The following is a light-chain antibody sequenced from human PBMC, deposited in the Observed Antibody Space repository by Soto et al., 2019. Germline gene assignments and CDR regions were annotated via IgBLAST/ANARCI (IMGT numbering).Light chain of an antibody. CDR1: QSISSY. CDR3: QQSYSTPWT. CDR2: AAP. Sequence: DIQMTQSPSSLSASVGDRVTITCRASQSISSYLNWYQQNPGKAPKLLIYAAPSLQSGVPSRFRGSGSGTDFTLTISSLPPEDFATYYCQQSYSTPWTFGQGTTVEIK. J-gene: IGKJ1*01. V-gene: IGKV1-39*01.